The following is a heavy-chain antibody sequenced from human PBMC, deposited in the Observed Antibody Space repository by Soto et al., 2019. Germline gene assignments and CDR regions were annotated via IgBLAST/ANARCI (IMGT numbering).Heavy chain of an antibody. CDR1: GFTFSSYA. CDR3: AKEEPYDILTGYYKGYFDY. Sequence: GGSLRLSCAASGFTFSSYAMSWVRQAPGKGLEWVSAISGSGGSTYYADSVKGRFTIARDNSKNTLYLQMNSLRAEDTAVYYCAKEEPYDILTGYYKGYFDYWGQGTLVTVSS. D-gene: IGHD3-9*01. CDR2: ISGSGGST. V-gene: IGHV3-23*01. J-gene: IGHJ4*02.